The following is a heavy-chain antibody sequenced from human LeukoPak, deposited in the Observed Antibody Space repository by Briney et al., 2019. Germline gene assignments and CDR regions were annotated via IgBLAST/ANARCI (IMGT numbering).Heavy chain of an antibody. Sequence: GGSLRLPCAASGFTFSSYAMHWVRQAPGKGLEWVAVISYDGSNKYYADSVKGRFTISRDNSKNTLYLQMNSLRAEDTAVYYCAREGRGWLQLYYFDYWAREPWSPSPQ. CDR1: GFTFSSYA. CDR3: AREGRGWLQLYYFDY. V-gene: IGHV3-30*04. D-gene: IGHD5-24*01. CDR2: ISYDGSNK. J-gene: IGHJ4*02.